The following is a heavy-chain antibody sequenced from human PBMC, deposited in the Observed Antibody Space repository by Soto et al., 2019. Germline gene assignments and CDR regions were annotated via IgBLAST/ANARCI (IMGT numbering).Heavy chain of an antibody. V-gene: IGHV5-10-1*01. D-gene: IGHD6-13*01. J-gene: IGHJ6*01. CDR2: IDPSDSYT. CDR1: ECSFADYG. CDR3: ARLLRSSSLCMDV. Sequence: PWESHRIPCRGAECSFADYGITWVRQIPGKGLEWMGRIDPSDSYTNYSPSFQGHVTISADKSISTAYLQLSSLKPSDSAMYSCARLLRSSSLCMDVWGQGTTVTVSS.